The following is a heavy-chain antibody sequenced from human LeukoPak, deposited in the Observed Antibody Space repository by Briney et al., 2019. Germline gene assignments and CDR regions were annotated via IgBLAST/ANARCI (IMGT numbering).Heavy chain of an antibody. D-gene: IGHD3-9*01. Sequence: SETLSLTCAVYGGSFSGYYWSWIRQPAGKGLEWIGRIYTSGSTNYNPSLKSRVTMSVDTSKNQFSLKLSSVTAADTAVYYCAARKYYDILTGYSGDGFDYWGQGTLVTVSS. CDR2: IYTSGST. V-gene: IGHV4-59*10. CDR1: GGSFSGYY. CDR3: AARKYYDILTGYSGDGFDY. J-gene: IGHJ4*02.